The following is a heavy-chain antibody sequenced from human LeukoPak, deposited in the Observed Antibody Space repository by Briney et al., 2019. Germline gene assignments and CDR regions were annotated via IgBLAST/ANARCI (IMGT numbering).Heavy chain of an antibody. V-gene: IGHV3-64*01. CDR1: GFTFSSYA. D-gene: IGHD3-9*01. CDR2: ISSNGGST. Sequence: GGSLRLSCAASGFTFSSYAMHWVRQAPGKGLEYVSAISSNGGSTYYANSVKGRFTISRDNSKNTLYLQMGSLRAEDMAVYYCARVQETLTGPGTGELDYWGQGTLVTVSS. CDR3: ARVQETLTGPGTGELDY. J-gene: IGHJ4*02.